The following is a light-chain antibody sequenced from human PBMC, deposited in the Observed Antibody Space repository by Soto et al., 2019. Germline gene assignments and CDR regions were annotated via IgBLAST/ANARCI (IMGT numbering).Light chain of an antibody. V-gene: IGLV1-51*02. J-gene: IGLJ2*01. CDR1: SSNIGNNY. Sequence: QAVVTQPPSVSAAPGQKVTISCSGSSSNIGNNYVSWYQQLPGTAPKLLIYENNKRPSGIPDRFSGSKAGTSATLGITGLRPGDEADYYCGTWDSGLSAGVVFGGGTKLTVL. CDR3: GTWDSGLSAGVV. CDR2: ENN.